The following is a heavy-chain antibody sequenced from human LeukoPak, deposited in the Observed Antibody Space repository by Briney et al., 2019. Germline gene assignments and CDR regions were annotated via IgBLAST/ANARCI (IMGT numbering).Heavy chain of an antibody. V-gene: IGHV3-13*04. CDR3: ARGRGWGTFDI. Sequence: GGSLRLSCAASGFTFSSYDMHWVRQGTGKGLEWVSAIGTAGDTYYPGSVKGRFTTSREHAKNSLYLQMNSLRVGDTDVYYCARGRGWGTFDIWGQGTMVTVSS. J-gene: IGHJ3*02. CDR1: GFTFSSYD. D-gene: IGHD3-10*01. CDR2: IGTAGDT.